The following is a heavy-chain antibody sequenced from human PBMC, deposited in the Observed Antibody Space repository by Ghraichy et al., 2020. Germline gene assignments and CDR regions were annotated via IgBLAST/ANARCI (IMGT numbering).Heavy chain of an antibody. CDR3: ARESYDFWSGYPGRYFDY. CDR2: ISYDGSNK. CDR1: GFTFSSYA. J-gene: IGHJ4*02. Sequence: GGSLRLSCAASGFTFSSYAMHWVRQAPGKGLEWVAVISYDGSNKYYADSVKGRFTISRDNSKNTLYLQMNSLRAEDTAVYYCARESYDFWSGYPGRYFDYWGQGTLVTVSS. D-gene: IGHD3-3*01. V-gene: IGHV3-30-3*01.